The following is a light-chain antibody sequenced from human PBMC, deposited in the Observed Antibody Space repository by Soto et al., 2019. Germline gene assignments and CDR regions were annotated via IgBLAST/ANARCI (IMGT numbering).Light chain of an antibody. V-gene: IGKV1-5*03. J-gene: IGKJ1*01. CDR2: EAS. Sequence: IPMDQYPSTLSATVGDTITITYRASQSISSWLAWYQQKPGKAPKILIYEASRLESGVPSRISGSGSGTEFTLTISSLQPDDFATYYCQQYTSYPWTFGQGTKVDIK. CDR3: QQYTSYPWT. CDR1: QSISSW.